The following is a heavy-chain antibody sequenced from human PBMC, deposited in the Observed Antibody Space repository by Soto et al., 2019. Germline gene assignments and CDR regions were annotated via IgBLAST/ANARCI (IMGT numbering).Heavy chain of an antibody. CDR1: GYTFTSYA. V-gene: IGHV1-3*01. D-gene: IGHD1-1*01. Sequence: GASVKVSCKASGYTFTSYAMHWVRQAPGQRLEWMGWINAGNGNTKYSQKFQGRVTITRDTSASTAYMELSSLRSEDTAVYYCARDGSLQLEGTNRLCDYWGQGTLVTVSS. CDR3: ARDGSLQLEGTNRLCDY. CDR2: INAGNGNT. J-gene: IGHJ4*02.